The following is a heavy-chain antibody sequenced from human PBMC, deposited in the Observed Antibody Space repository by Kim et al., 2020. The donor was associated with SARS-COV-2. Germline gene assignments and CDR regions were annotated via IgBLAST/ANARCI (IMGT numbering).Heavy chain of an antibody. CDR1: GDSVTTTSFY. J-gene: IGHJ4*02. V-gene: IGHV4-39*01. Sequence: SETLSLTCSVSGDSVTTTSFYWGWIRQPPGKGLEWIGSIYYTGSTHYNPSLKSQITISEDTSQNQFSLNANSVTAADTAVYYCARISLFGVIYWGPGTLVTVSS. CDR3: ARISLFGVIY. CDR2: IYYTGST. D-gene: IGHD3-3*01.